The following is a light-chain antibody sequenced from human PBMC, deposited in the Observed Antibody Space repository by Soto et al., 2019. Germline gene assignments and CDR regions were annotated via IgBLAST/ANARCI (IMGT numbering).Light chain of an antibody. Sequence: QSALTQPASVSGSPGQTITIYCTGTSSDVGGYNYVSWYQQHPGKAPKHMIYEVSNRPSGVSNRFSGSKSGNTASLTISGLQAEDVADYYCISYTCSSTYMVFGGGTKLTVL. CDR3: ISYTCSSTYMV. J-gene: IGLJ2*01. V-gene: IGLV2-14*01. CDR2: EVS. CDR1: SSDVGGYNY.